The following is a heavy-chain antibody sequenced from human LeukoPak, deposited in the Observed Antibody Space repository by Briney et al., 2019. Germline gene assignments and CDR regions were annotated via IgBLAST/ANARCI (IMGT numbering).Heavy chain of an antibody. Sequence: GGSLRLSCAASGFTFSSYAMHWVRQAPGKGLEWVAVISYDGSNKYYADSVKGRFTISRDNSKNTLYLQMNSLRAEDTAVYYCAKDRYSDTSANHYESEYWGQGTLVTVSS. CDR2: ISYDGSNK. D-gene: IGHD3-22*01. CDR3: AKDRYSDTSANHYESEY. CDR1: GFTFSSYA. J-gene: IGHJ4*02. V-gene: IGHV3-30-3*01.